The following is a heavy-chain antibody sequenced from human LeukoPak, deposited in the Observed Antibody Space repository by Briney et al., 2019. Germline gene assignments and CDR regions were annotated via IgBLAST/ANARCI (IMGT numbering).Heavy chain of an antibody. CDR1: GDSVSSNSAA. V-gene: IGHV6-1*01. CDR3: ARETPSPTGYSSGPVDY. Sequence: SQTLSLTCAISGDSVSSNSAAWSWIRQSPSRGLEWLGRTYYRSKWYNDYAVSVKSRITINPDTSKNQFSLQLNSVTPEDTAVYYCARETPSPTGYSSGPVDYWGQGTLVTVSS. D-gene: IGHD6-19*01. CDR2: TYYRSKWYN. J-gene: IGHJ4*02.